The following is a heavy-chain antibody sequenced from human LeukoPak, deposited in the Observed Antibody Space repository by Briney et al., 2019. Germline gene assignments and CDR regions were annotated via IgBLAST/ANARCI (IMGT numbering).Heavy chain of an antibody. CDR3: AKAIVAHLTTTGSYFDY. D-gene: IGHD3-22*01. Sequence: QAGGSLRLSCAASGLTFDDYAMHWIRLVPGKGLEWVSGISWNSGTIRYADSVKGRFTISRDNANNSLDLQMNSLTSEDTALYYCAKAIVAHLTTTGSYFDYWGQGIQVTVSP. CDR1: GLTFDDYA. J-gene: IGHJ4*02. CDR2: ISWNSGTI. V-gene: IGHV3-9*01.